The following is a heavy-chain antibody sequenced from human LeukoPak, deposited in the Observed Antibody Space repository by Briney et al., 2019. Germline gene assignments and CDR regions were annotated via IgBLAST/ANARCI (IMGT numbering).Heavy chain of an antibody. CDR3: AAARWFGEPPDY. D-gene: IGHD3-10*01. CDR1: GYTFTGYY. J-gene: IGHJ4*02. V-gene: IGHV1-2*02. CDR2: INPNSGGT. Sequence: ASVKVSCKASGYTFTGYYMHWVRQAPGQGLEWMGWINPNSGGTNYAQKFQGRVTMTRDTSISTAYMELSRLRSDDTAVYYCAAARWFGEPPDYWGQGTLVTVSS.